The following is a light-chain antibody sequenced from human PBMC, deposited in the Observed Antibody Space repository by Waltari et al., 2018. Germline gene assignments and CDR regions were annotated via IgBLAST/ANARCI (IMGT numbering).Light chain of an antibody. CDR1: QDISNY. J-gene: IGKJ4*01. Sequence: DIQMTQSPSSLSASVGDRVTITCRASQDISNYLAWFQQKPGKAPKSLIHAASSLESGVPSKFGGSGSGTDFTLTISSLQPEDFATYYCQQYRSYPLTFGGGTKVEIK. CDR2: AAS. V-gene: IGKV1-16*02. CDR3: QQYRSYPLT.